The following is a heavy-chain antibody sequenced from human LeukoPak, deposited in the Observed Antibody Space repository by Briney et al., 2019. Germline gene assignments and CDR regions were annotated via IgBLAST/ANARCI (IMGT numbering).Heavy chain of an antibody. Sequence: GGSLRLSCAASGFTFSTYWMSWVRQAPGKGLQWVANIKEDGNEKYYVDSVKGRFTISRDNAKNSMYLQMNNLRAEDTAVYYCAREGEAWYNWFDPWGQGTLVTVSS. CDR2: IKEDGNEK. CDR1: GFTFSTYW. D-gene: IGHD2-8*02. CDR3: AREGEAWYNWFDP. V-gene: IGHV3-7*01. J-gene: IGHJ5*02.